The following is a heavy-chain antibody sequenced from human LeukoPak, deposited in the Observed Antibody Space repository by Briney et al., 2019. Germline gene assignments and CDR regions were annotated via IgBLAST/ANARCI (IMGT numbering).Heavy chain of an antibody. CDR2: ISNNGGYT. D-gene: IGHD3-22*01. Sequence: GGSLRLSCAASGFTFSSSAMSWVRQAPGKGLEWVSAISNNGGYTYYADSVQGRFTISRDNSKSTLCLQMNSLRPEDTAVYYCARSPRGLYDSSAAFDIWGQGTMVTVSS. CDR1: GFTFSSSA. V-gene: IGHV3-23*01. J-gene: IGHJ3*02. CDR3: ARSPRGLYDSSAAFDI.